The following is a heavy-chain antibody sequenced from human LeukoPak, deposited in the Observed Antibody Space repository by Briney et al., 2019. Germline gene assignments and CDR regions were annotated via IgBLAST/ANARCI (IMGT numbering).Heavy chain of an antibody. CDR1: GYTFTSYG. CDR3: ARDLLDDKRYYYYYMDV. V-gene: IGHV1-18*01. Sequence: GASVKVSCKASGYTFTSYGISWVRQAPGQGLEWMGWISAYNGNTNYAQKLQGRVTMTTDTSTSTAYMELRSLRSDDTAVYYCARDLLDDKRYYYYYMDVWCKGTTVTVSS. CDR2: ISAYNGNT. J-gene: IGHJ6*03.